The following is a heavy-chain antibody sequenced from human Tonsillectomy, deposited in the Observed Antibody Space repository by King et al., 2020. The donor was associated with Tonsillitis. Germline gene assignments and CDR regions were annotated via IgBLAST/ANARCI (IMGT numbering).Heavy chain of an antibody. CDR3: ARGDGYSSGWYIH. D-gene: IGHD6-13*01. CDR1: GFTFSTFA. J-gene: IGHJ4*02. V-gene: IGHV3-64*07. CDR2: IDSDGSST. Sequence: EVQLVESGGGLVQPGGSLRLSCAASGFTFSTFAMHWLRQAPGKGLEFVAAIDSDGSSTIFSDSVKGRFTISRDNSKNTLSLQMGSLRPDDMAVYYCARGDGYSSGWYIHWGQGTLVTVSS.